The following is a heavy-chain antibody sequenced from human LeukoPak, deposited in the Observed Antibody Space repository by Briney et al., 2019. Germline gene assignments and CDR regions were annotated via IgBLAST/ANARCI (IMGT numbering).Heavy chain of an antibody. Sequence: GESLRLSCAASGFTFSNYAMTWVRPAPGKGLEWVSSISTSGDSTAYAASLRGRFTISRDNSKHTLCLPLNSLRAEDTAGYYLGRGRGSPYYFDCWGQGTLGTVSS. D-gene: IGHD3-16*01. CDR2: ISTSGDST. V-gene: IGHV3-23*01. CDR1: GFTFSNYA. CDR3: GRGRGSPYYFDC. J-gene: IGHJ4*02.